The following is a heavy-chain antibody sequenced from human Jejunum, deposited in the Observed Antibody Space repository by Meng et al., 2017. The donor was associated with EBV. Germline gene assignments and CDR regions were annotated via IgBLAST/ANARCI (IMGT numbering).Heavy chain of an antibody. D-gene: IGHD1/OR15-1a*01. CDR1: GCIDSGQY. J-gene: IGHJ4*02. CDR2: IYTVGST. CDR3: VRGPWNN. V-gene: IGHV3-53*01. Sequence: EVYVLCSGGGLSHHWGSLRLSCSASGCIDSGQYMSWVRQAPGKGLELVSVIYTVGSTNYADSVKGRFTISRDNSKLTLFIQMNNLRVDDTAVYYCVRGPWNNWGQGTLVTVFS.